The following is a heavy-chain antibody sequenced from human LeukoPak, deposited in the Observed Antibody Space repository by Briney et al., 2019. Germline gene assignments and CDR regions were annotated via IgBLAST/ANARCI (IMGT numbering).Heavy chain of an antibody. CDR3: ASGSSGWYELYYYYYYMDV. D-gene: IGHD6-19*01. J-gene: IGHJ6*03. CDR2: IIPIFGTA. V-gene: IGHV1-69*01. Sequence: SVKVSCKASGGTLSSYAISWVRQAPGQGLEWMGGIIPIFGTANYAQKFQGRVTITADESTSTAYMELSSLRSEDTAVYYCASGSSGWYELYYYYYYMDVWGKGTTVTVSS. CDR1: GGTLSSYA.